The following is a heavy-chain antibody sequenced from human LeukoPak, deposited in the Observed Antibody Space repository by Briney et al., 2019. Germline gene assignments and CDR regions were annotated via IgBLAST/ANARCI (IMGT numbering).Heavy chain of an antibody. CDR2: IYYNGDT. V-gene: IGHV4-30-4*08. CDR3: ARDLFRITSL. D-gene: IGHD1-14*01. J-gene: IGHJ4*02. Sequence: SETLSLTCTVSGVSISSGDYYRSWIRQTPGKGLEWIGYIYYNGDTYYNPSLKSRVTISRDTSENQFSLKLSSVTAADTAVYYCARDLFRITSLWGQGTLVTVSS. CDR1: GVSISSGDYY.